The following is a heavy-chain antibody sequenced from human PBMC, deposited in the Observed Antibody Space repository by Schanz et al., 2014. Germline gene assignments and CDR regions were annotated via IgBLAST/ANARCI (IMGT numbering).Heavy chain of an antibody. CDR1: GFNFITFA. V-gene: IGHV3-23*04. CDR2: IGGDASRT. CDR3: ARPPPLVRGIAGWFGP. J-gene: IGHJ5*02. D-gene: IGHD3-10*01. Sequence: EVHLVESGGGLVQPGGSLRLSCAASGFNFITFAMSWVRQAPGKGPEWVSAIGGDASRTYYADSVKGRFTISRDNSKSPLYLKMNGRRADDPAVYYGARPPPLVRGIAGWFGPWGQGSLVTVSS.